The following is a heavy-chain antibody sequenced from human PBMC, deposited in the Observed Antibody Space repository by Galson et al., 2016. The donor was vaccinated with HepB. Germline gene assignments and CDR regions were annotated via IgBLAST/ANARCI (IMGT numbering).Heavy chain of an antibody. D-gene: IGHD5-12*01. J-gene: IGHJ4*02. CDR3: ARATRRYSGSDFPPNY. CDR1: GFTFSSYS. Sequence: LRLSCAASGFTFSSYSMNWVRQAPGKGLEWVSSISSSSSYIYYADSVKGRFTISRDNAKNSLYLQMNSLRAEDTAVYYCARATRRYSGSDFPPNYWGQGTLVTVSS. CDR2: ISSSSSYI. V-gene: IGHV3-21*01.